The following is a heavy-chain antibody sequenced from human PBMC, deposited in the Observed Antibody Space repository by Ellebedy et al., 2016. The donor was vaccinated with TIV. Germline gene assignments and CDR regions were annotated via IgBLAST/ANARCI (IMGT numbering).Heavy chain of an antibody. CDR3: ARGEYSGYAPPAY. J-gene: IGHJ4*02. CDR1: GFTFSSYA. V-gene: IGHV3-33*01. Sequence: GGSLRLSCATSGFTFSSYAMHWVRQAPGKGLEWVAVMWHGGFSKDYADSVKGRFAISGDNSKNTLYLQMNNLRAEDTAVYYCARGEYSGYAPPAYWGQGTLVIVSS. D-gene: IGHD5-12*01. CDR2: MWHGGFSK.